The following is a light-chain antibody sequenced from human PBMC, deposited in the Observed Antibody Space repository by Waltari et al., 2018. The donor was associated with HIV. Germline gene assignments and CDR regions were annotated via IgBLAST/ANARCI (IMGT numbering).Light chain of an antibody. CDR2: EVS. CDR1: SSYVGGYNY. Sequence: QSALTQPASVSGSPGQSITISCTGTSSYVGGYNYVSWYQHHPGKAPKLIIYEVSNRPSGVSNRFSGSKSDNTASLTISGLQAEDEADYYCSSCTSSNTWVFGGGTKVTVL. CDR3: SSCTSSNTWV. V-gene: IGLV2-14*01. J-gene: IGLJ3*02.